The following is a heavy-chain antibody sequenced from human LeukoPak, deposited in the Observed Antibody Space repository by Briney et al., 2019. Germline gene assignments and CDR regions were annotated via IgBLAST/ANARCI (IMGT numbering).Heavy chain of an antibody. D-gene: IGHD6-13*01. V-gene: IGHV4-34*01. J-gene: IGHJ4*02. CDR2: INHSGST. CDR3: ARGRVSGIDY. CDR1: GGSFSGYY. Sequence: SSETLSLTCAVYGGSFSGYYWSWIRQPPGKGLEWIGEINHSGSTNYNPSLKSRVTISVDTSKNQLSLKLSSVTAADTAVYYCARGRVSGIDYWGQGTLVTVSS.